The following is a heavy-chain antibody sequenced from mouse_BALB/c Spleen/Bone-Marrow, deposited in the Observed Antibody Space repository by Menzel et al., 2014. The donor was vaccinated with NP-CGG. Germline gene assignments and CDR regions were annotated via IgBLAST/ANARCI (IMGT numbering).Heavy chain of an antibody. CDR1: GYTFTDYA. CDR2: ISTYYGDA. V-gene: IGHV1S137*01. Sequence: VKLVESGAELVRPGVSVKISCKGSGYTFTDYAMHWVKQSHAKSLEWIEVISTYYGDASYNQKFKGKATMTVDKSSSTAYMELARLTSEDSAIYYCARSGRYGAYYAMDYWGQGTSVTVSS. CDR3: ARSGRYGAYYAMDY. D-gene: IGHD2-14*01. J-gene: IGHJ4*01.